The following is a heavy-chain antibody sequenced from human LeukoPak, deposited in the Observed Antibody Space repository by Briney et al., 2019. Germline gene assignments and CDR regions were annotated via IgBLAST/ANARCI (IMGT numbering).Heavy chain of an antibody. J-gene: IGHJ4*02. CDR1: GGSISSGDYY. D-gene: IGHD1-26*01. CDR3: ARNRRGYSGSYYANYYFDY. Sequence: SETLSLTCTVSGGSISSGDYYWSWIRQPPGKGLEWIGYIYYSGSTNYNPSLKSRVTISVDTSKNQFSLKLSSVTAADTAVYYCARNRRGYSGSYYANYYFDYWGQGTLVTVSS. CDR2: IYYSGST. V-gene: IGHV4-61*08.